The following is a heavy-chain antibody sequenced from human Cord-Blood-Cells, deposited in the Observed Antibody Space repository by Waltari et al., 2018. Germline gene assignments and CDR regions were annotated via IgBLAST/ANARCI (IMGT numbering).Heavy chain of an antibody. J-gene: IGHJ4*02. CDR1: GGSFSGYY. CDR2: INHSGST. D-gene: IGHD5-18*01. Sequence: QVQLQQWGAGLLKPSETLSLTCAVYGGSFSGYYWSWIRQPPGKGLEWIGEINHSGSTNYNPSLKSRVTISVDTSKNQFSPKLSSVTAADTAVYYCARGQLWAAPDYWGQGTLVTVSS. V-gene: IGHV4-34*01. CDR3: ARGQLWAAPDY.